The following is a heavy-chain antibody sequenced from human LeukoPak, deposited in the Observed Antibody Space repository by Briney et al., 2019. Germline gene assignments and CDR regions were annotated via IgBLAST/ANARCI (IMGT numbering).Heavy chain of an antibody. J-gene: IGHJ3*02. CDR1: GFTFSSYS. CDR3: AAQWLVRVNI. D-gene: IGHD6-19*01. Sequence: GGSLRLSCAASGFTFSSYSMNWVRQAPGKGLEWVSSISSGSSSIFYADSVKGRFTISRDNAKNSLYLQMNSLRAEDTAVYYCAAQWLVRVNIWGQGTMVTVSS. V-gene: IGHV3-21*01. CDR2: ISSGSSSI.